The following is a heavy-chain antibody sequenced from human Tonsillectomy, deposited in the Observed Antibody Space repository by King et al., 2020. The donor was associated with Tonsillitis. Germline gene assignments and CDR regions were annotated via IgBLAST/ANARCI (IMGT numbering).Heavy chain of an antibody. D-gene: IGHD2-2*01. Sequence: VQLQQWGAGLLKPSETLSLTCAVYGGSFSGYYWSWIRQPPGKGLEWIGEINHSGSTNYNPSLKSRVTTSVDTSKNQISLKLGSVTAADTAVYYCARQGCSSTSCLFDYWGQGTLVTVSS. CDR3: ARQGCSSTSCLFDY. V-gene: IGHV4-34*01. CDR1: GGSFSGYY. CDR2: INHSGST. J-gene: IGHJ4*02.